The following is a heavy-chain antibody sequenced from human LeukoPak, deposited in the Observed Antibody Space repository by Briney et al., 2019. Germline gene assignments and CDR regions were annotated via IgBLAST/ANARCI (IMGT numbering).Heavy chain of an antibody. D-gene: IGHD3-10*01. J-gene: IGHJ4*02. V-gene: IGHV4-34*01. CDR3: AKDRYYGSGSYYNPRRGYFDY. CDR1: GGSFSGYY. Sequence: SETLSLTCAVYGGSFSGYYWSWIRQPPGKGLEWIGEINHSGSTNYNPSLKSRVTISVDTSKNQFSLKLSSVTAADTAVYYCAKDRYYGSGSYYNPRRGYFDYWGQGTLVTVSS. CDR2: INHSGST.